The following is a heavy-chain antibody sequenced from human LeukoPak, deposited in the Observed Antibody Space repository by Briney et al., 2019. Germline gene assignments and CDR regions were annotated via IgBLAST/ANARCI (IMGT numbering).Heavy chain of an antibody. CDR1: GYRFNIYW. CDR3: VRRTTGEYYFDY. D-gene: IGHD7-27*01. CDR2: IYPGDSDI. J-gene: IGHJ4*02. V-gene: IGHV5-51*01. Sequence: PGESLKISCKVSGYRFNIYWIGWVRQMSGRGPEWMGIIYPGDSDIRYSPSFQGQVNISADKSISTAYLQWNSLKASDTAVYYCVRRTTGEYYFDYWGQGTLVTVSS.